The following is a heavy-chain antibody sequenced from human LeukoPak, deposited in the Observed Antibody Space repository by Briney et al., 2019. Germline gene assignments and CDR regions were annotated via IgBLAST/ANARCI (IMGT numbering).Heavy chain of an antibody. CDR1: GGSISSGSYY. CDR3: ARGLFKQQLVRAYYYYGMDV. D-gene: IGHD6-13*01. J-gene: IGHJ6*02. Sequence: SETLSLTCTVSGGSISSGSYYWSWIRQPPGKGLEWIGYIYYSGGTYYTPSLKSRVTISVDTSKNQFSLKLSSVTAADTAVYYCARGLFKQQLVRAYYYYGMDVWGQGTTVTVSS. V-gene: IGHV4-39*07. CDR2: IYYSGGT.